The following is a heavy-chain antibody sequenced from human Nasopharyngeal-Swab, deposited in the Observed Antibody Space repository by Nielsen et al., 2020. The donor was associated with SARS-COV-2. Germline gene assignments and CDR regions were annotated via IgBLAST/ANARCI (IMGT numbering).Heavy chain of an antibody. J-gene: IGHJ2*01. CDR2: IYYSGST. CDR1: GGSISSYY. D-gene: IGHD4-23*01. CDR3: ERHPTVVNREDCDFDL. V-gene: IGHV4-59*08. Sequence: SETLSLTCTVSGGSISSYYWSWIRQPPGKGLEWIGYIYYSGSTNYNPSLKSRITISVDTSKNQFPLKLSSVTAAGTDEYYWERHPTVVNREDCDFDLWGRGTLVTVSS.